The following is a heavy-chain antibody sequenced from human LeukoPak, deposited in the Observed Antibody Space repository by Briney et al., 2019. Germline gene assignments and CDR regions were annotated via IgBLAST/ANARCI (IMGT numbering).Heavy chain of an antibody. D-gene: IGHD1-7*01. J-gene: IGHJ3*02. CDR2: ISYDGSNK. Sequence: PGRSLRLSCAASGFTFSSYGMHWVRQAPGKGLEWVAVISYDGSNKYYADSVKGRFTISRDNSKNTLYLQMNSLRAEDTAVYYCAPVPELELPAFDIWGQGTMVTVSS. CDR1: GFTFSSYG. CDR3: APVPELELPAFDI. V-gene: IGHV3-30*03.